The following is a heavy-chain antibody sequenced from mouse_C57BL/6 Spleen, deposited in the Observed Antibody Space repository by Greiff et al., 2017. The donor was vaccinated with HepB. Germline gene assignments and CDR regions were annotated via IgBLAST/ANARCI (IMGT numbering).Heavy chain of an antibody. Sequence: EVHLVESGGGLVQPGGSLSLSCAASGFTFTDYYMSWVRQPPGKALEWLGFIRNKANGYTTEYSASVKGRFTISRDNSQSILYLQMNALRAEDSATYYCARYYYGSSPRYFDVWGTGTTVTVSS. CDR3: ARYYYGSSPRYFDV. J-gene: IGHJ1*03. CDR1: GFTFTDYY. CDR2: IRNKANGYTT. D-gene: IGHD1-1*01. V-gene: IGHV7-3*01.